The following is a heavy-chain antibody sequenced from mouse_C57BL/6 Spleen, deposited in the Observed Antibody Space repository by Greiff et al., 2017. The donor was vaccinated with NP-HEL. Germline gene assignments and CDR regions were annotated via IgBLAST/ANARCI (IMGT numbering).Heavy chain of an antibody. D-gene: IGHD2-3*01. CDR1: GYSITSGYY. Sequence: EESGPGLVKPSQSLSLTCSVTGYSITSGYYWNWIRQFPGNKLEWMGYISYDGSNNYNPSLKNRISITRDTSKNQFFLKLNSVTTEDTATYYCARDGDGYYVRFAYWGQGTLVTVSA. J-gene: IGHJ3*01. V-gene: IGHV3-6*01. CDR3: ARDGDGYYVRFAY. CDR2: ISYDGSN.